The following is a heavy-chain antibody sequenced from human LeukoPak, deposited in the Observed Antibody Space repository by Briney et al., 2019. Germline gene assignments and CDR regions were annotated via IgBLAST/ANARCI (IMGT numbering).Heavy chain of an antibody. CDR3: ARYCSSTSCSSSYYFDY. D-gene: IGHD2-2*01. CDR1: GGSISSGGYS. Sequence: SQTLSLTCAVSGGSISSGGYSWSWIRQPPGKGLEWIGYIYHSGSTYYNPSLKRRVNISVDRSKNQFSLKLSSVTAADTAVYYCARYCSSTSCSSSYYFDYWGQGTLVTVSS. V-gene: IGHV4-30-2*01. J-gene: IGHJ4*02. CDR2: IYHSGST.